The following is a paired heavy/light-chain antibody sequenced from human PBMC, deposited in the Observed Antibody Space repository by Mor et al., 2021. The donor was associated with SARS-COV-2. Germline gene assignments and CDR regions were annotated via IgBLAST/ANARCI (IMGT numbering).Heavy chain of an antibody. D-gene: IGHD6-19*01. CDR2: INPSGGTT. CDR1: GYTFTSYY. V-gene: IGHV1-46*01. Sequence: QVQVAQSGAEVKKPGASVKVSCRASGYTFTSYYLHWVRQAPGQGLEWMGIINPSGGTTTYAQRFQGRVTMTRDTSTSTVYMELTSLRSEDTAVYYCAREGSGWRGTTRRDAFDIWGQGTMVTVSS. J-gene: IGHJ3*02. CDR3: AREGSGWRGTTRRDAFDI.
Light chain of an antibody. J-gene: IGKJ3*01. V-gene: IGKV3-20*01. CDR1: QSVTSSY. Sequence: ETVLTQSPGTLSLSPGERATLSCRASQSVTSSYLAWYQQKPGQAPRLLIYGASSRATGIPDRFSGSGSGTDFTLTISRLEPEDFAVYYCQQYGSSPFTFGPGTKVDIK. CDR2: GAS. CDR3: QQYGSSPFT.